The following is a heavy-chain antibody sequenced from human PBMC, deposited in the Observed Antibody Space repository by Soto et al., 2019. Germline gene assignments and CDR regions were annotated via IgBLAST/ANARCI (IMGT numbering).Heavy chain of an antibody. V-gene: IGHV2-5*02. J-gene: IGHJ4*02. Sequence: QITLKESGPTLVKPTQTLTLACTFSGFSLSTSGVGVGWIRQPPGKALDWLAVIYWDDDKRYSPSLKSRLTTTKDTSKKQVVLTMTNMDPVDTATYYCEHKGAGYRGFKYRGQGNLVTVSS. CDR2: IYWDDDK. D-gene: IGHD5-12*01. CDR3: EHKGAGYRGFKY. CDR1: GFSLSTSGVG.